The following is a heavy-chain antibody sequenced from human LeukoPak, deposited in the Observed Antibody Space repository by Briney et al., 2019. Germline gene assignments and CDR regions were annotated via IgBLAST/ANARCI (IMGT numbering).Heavy chain of an antibody. CDR2: IYYSGST. J-gene: IGHJ5*02. D-gene: IGHD6-13*01. CDR1: GGSISSSSYY. CDR3: ARAPASIAAAQLGFDP. Sequence: SETLSLTCTVSGGSISSSSYYWGWIRQPPGKGLEWIGSIYYSGSTYYNPSLKSRVTISVDTSKNQFSLKLSSVTAADTAVYYCARAPASIAAAQLGFDPWGQGTLVTVSS. V-gene: IGHV4-39*07.